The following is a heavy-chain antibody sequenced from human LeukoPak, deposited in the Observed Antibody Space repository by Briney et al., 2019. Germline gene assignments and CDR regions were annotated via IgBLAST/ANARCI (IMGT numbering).Heavy chain of an antibody. CDR3: ARGVTTAIWSSFDY. D-gene: IGHD4-11*01. Sequence: AMXXXRQAPGKGLEWVAVISYDGSNKYYADSVKGRFTISRDNSKNTLYLQMNSLRAEDTAVHYCARGVTTAIWSSFDYWGQGTLVTVSS. J-gene: IGHJ4*02. V-gene: IGHV3-30*04. CDR1: A. CDR2: ISYDGSNK.